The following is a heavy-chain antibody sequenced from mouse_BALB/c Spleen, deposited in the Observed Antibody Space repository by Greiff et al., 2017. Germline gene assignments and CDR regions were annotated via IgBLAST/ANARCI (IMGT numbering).Heavy chain of an antibody. V-gene: IGHV1-15*01. Sequence: QVQLQQSGAELVRPGASVTLSCKASGYTFTDYEMHWVKQTPVHGLEWIGAIDPETGGTAYNQKFKGKATLTADKSSSTAYMELRSLTSEDSAVYYCTRSYGNYDAMDYWGQGTSVTVSS. CDR1: GYTFTDYE. CDR2: IDPETGGT. CDR3: TRSYGNYDAMDY. D-gene: IGHD2-10*02. J-gene: IGHJ4*01.